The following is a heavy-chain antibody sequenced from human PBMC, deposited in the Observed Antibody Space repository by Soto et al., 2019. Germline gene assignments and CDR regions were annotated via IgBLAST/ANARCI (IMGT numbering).Heavy chain of an antibody. J-gene: IGHJ4*02. CDR3: ARHGIGYIVVVPAVFAY. CDR1: GLTFFAYW. D-gene: IGHD2-2*01. Sequence: GGSLRLSCAASGLTFFAYWIHWVRQVPGKGLVWVSRINSDGSHTSYADSVRGRFTISRDNSKNTVYLQMNSLTAEDTAVYYCARHGIGYIVVVPAVFAYWGQGTLVTVSS. CDR2: INSDGSHT. V-gene: IGHV3-74*01.